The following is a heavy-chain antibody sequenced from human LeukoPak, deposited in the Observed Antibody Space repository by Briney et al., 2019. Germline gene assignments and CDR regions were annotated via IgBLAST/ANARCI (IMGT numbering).Heavy chain of an antibody. D-gene: IGHD1-14*01. J-gene: IGHJ3*02. V-gene: IGHV4-39*01. Sequence: PSETLSLTCTVSGGSISSSSYYWGWIRQPPGKGLEWIGSIYYSGSTYYNPSLKSRVTISVDTSKNQFSLKLSSVTAADTAVYYCARKEPEGTFDIWGQRTMVTVSS. CDR2: IYYSGST. CDR3: ARKEPEGTFDI. CDR1: GGSISSSSYY.